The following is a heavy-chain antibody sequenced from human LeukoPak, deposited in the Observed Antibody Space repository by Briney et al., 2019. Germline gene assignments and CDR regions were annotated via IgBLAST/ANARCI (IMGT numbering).Heavy chain of an antibody. CDR3: ARAPLTNEDY. CDR2: ISSSSSYI. Sequence: KPSETLSLTCAVSGYSISSGYYWGWIRQPPGEGLEWVSSISSSSSYIYYADSVKGRFTISRDNAKNSLYLQMNSLRAEDTAVYYCARAPLTNEDYWGQGTLVTVSS. J-gene: IGHJ4*02. V-gene: IGHV3-21*01. D-gene: IGHD2-8*01. CDR1: GYSISSGYY.